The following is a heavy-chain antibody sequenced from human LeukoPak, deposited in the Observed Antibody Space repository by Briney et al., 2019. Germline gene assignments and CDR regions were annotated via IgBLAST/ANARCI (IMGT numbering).Heavy chain of an antibody. Sequence: ASVKVSCKASGYTFTGYYMHWVRQAPGQGLEWMGWINANSGGTNYAQKFQGRVTMTRDTSISTAYMELSRLRSDDTAVYYCARESSIQTMARLGYWGQGTLVTVSS. CDR2: INANSGGT. CDR3: ARESSIQTMARLGY. CDR1: GYTFTGYY. D-gene: IGHD4/OR15-4a*01. V-gene: IGHV1-2*02. J-gene: IGHJ4*02.